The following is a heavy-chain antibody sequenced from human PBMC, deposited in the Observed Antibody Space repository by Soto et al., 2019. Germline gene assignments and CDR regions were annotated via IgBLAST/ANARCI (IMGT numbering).Heavy chain of an antibody. Sequence: GGSLRLSCAASGFTFSSYGMYWVRQAPGKGLEWVAVISYDGSNKYYADSVKGRFTISRDNSKNTLYLQMNSLRAEDTAVYYCAKGSSYYYDSSGYYQFDYWGQGTLVTVSS. CDR3: AKGSSYYYDSSGYYQFDY. CDR1: GFTFSSYG. D-gene: IGHD3-22*01. CDR2: ISYDGSNK. V-gene: IGHV3-30*18. J-gene: IGHJ4*02.